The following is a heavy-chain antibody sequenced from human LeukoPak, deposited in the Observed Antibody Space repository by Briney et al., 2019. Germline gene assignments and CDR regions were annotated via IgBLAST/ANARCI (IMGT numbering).Heavy chain of an antibody. Sequence: ASVKVSCEVSGYTLTELSMHWVRQAPGKGLEWMGGFDPEDGETIYAQKFQGRVTMTEDTSTDTAYMELSSLRSEDTAVYYCATGGDEEGSPQIYYFDYWGQGTLVTVSS. CDR1: GYTLTELS. J-gene: IGHJ4*02. CDR2: FDPEDGET. CDR3: ATGGDEEGSPQIYYFDY. V-gene: IGHV1-24*01. D-gene: IGHD3-10*01.